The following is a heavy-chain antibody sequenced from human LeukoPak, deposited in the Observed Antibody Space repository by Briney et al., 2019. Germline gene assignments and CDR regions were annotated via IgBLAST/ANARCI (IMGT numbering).Heavy chain of an antibody. J-gene: IGHJ6*02. CDR1: GYTFTSYD. Sequence: ASVKVSCKASGYTFTSYDINWVRQATGQGLEWMGWMNPNSGNTGYAQKFQGRVTMTRNTSISTAYMELSSLRSEDTAVYYYARGRVVGAKHYYYGMDVWGQGTTVTVSS. D-gene: IGHD1-26*01. V-gene: IGHV1-8*01. CDR2: MNPNSGNT. CDR3: ARGRVVGAKHYYYGMDV.